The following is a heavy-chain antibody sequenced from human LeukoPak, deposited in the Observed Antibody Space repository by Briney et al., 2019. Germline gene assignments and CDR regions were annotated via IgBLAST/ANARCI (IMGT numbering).Heavy chain of an antibody. Sequence: ASVKVSCKASGYTFTGYYMHWARQAPGQGLEWMGWINPNSGGTNYAQKFQGRITMTRDKSISTAYMDLTSLRSDDTAVYYCARVGAMVLWGQGTLVTVSS. J-gene: IGHJ1*01. V-gene: IGHV1-2*02. D-gene: IGHD5-18*01. CDR1: GYTFTGYY. CDR3: ARVGAMVL. CDR2: INPNSGGT.